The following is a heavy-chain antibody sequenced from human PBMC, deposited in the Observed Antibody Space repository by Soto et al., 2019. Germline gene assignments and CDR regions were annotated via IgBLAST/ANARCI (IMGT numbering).Heavy chain of an antibody. Sequence: EVQLVESGGGLVQPGGSLRLSCAASGFTLSDDYMDWVRQAPGKGLEWVGRIKSKTDGGTTDYAAPVKGRFTISRDDSKNTLYLQMNSLKTEDTAVYYCTTDSPYYDFWSGYYLYYFDYWGQGTLVTVSS. CDR1: GFTLSDDY. J-gene: IGHJ4*02. D-gene: IGHD3-3*01. V-gene: IGHV3-15*01. CDR2: IKSKTDGGTT. CDR3: TTDSPYYDFWSGYYLYYFDY.